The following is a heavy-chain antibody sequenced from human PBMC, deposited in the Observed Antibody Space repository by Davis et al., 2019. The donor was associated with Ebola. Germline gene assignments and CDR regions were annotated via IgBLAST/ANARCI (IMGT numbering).Heavy chain of an antibody. CDR3: ARDSGSYYNWFDP. V-gene: IGHV1-3*01. Sequence: ASVKVSCKASGYTFTSYAMHWVRQAPGQRLEWMGWINAGNGNTKYSQKFQGRVTITRDTSASTAYIELSSLRSEDTAVYYCARDSGSYYNWFDPWGQGTLVTVSS. CDR1: GYTFTSYA. J-gene: IGHJ5*02. CDR2: INAGNGNT. D-gene: IGHD1-26*01.